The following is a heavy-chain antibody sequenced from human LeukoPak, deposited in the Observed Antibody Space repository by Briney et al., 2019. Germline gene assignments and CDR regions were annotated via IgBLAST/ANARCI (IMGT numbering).Heavy chain of an antibody. CDR2: INSDGSST. Sequence: GGSLRLSCAGSGFTFSSYWMHWVRQAPRKGLVWVSRINSDGSSTSYADSVKGRFTISRDNAKNTLYLHMNSLRAEDTAVYYCARVLRYSSSWTTFDYWGQGTLVTVSS. CDR1: GFTFSSYW. CDR3: ARVLRYSSSWTTFDY. V-gene: IGHV3-74*01. J-gene: IGHJ4*02. D-gene: IGHD6-13*01.